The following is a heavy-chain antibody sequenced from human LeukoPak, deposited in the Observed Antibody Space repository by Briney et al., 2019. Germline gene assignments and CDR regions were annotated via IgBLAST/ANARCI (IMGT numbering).Heavy chain of an antibody. J-gene: IGHJ6*02. CDR2: ISSSGSTI. D-gene: IGHD1-26*01. CDR1: GFTFSSYE. V-gene: IGHV3-48*03. Sequence: GGSLRLSCAASGFTFSSYEMNWVRQAPGKGLEWVSYISSSGSTIYYADSVKGRFTIYRDNAKNSLYLQMNSLRDEDTAVYYCAGSYYYYYGMDVWGQGTTVTVSS. CDR3: AGSYYYYYGMDV.